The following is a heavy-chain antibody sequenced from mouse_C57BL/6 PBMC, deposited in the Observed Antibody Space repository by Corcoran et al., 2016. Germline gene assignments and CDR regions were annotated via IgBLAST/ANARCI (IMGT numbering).Heavy chain of an antibody. D-gene: IGHD1-1*01. CDR1: GFNIKDYY. CDR3: TGDGSSYSWYFDV. CDR2: IDPEDGDT. Sequence: EVQLQQSGAELVRPGASVKLSCTASGFNIKDYYMHWVKQRPEQGLEWIGRIDPEDGDTEYAPKFQGKATMTADTSSNTAYLQLSSLTSEDTAGYYCTGDGSSYSWYFDVGGTGTTVTVSS. V-gene: IGHV14-1*01. J-gene: IGHJ1*03.